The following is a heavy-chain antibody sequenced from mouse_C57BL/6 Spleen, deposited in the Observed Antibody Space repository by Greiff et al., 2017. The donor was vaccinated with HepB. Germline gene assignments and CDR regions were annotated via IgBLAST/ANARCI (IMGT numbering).Heavy chain of an antibody. CDR2: IYPSDSET. J-gene: IGHJ2*01. CDR1: GYTFTSYW. CDR3: ASLRSNFDY. D-gene: IGHD1-1*01. V-gene: IGHV1-61*01. Sequence: VQLQQPGAELVRPGSSVKLSCKASGYTFTSYWMDWVKQRPGQGLEWIGNIYPSDSETHYNQKFKDKATLTVDNSSSTAYMQLSSLTSEDSAVYYCASLRSNFDYWGQGTTLTVSS.